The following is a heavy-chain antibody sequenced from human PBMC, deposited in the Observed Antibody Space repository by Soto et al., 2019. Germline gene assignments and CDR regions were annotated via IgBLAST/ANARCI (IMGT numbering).Heavy chain of an antibody. J-gene: IGHJ3*02. D-gene: IGHD1-1*01. V-gene: IGHV4-34*01. CDR2: MSHSGGT. CDR3: ARVERGTVTTVVDAVDI. Sequence: QVQLQQWGAGLLKPSETLSLTCAVYGGFVSSGSYYWSWIRQPPGKGLEWIGEMSHSGGTHFNPSHKSRVTISVDTSKNQFSLRMSSVTAADTALYYCARVERGTVTTVVDAVDIWGPGTMVTVSS. CDR1: GGFVSSGSYY.